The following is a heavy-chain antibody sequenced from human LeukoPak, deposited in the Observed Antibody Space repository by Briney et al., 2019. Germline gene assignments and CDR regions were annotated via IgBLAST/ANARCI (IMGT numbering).Heavy chain of an antibody. CDR3: ASVLYCGADCYSGRYFFDY. D-gene: IGHD2-21*02. J-gene: IGHJ4*02. V-gene: IGHV1-46*01. Sequence: EASVKVSCKASGYTFTSYDMHWVRQAPGKGLEWMGIINPSGDSTSYAQKFQGRVTMTRDTSTSTVYMELSSLRSEDTAVYYCASVLYCGADCYSGRYFFDYWGQGTVLTVSS. CDR1: GYTFTSYD. CDR2: INPSGDST.